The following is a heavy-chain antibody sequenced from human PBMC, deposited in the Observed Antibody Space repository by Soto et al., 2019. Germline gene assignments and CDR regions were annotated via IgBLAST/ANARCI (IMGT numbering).Heavy chain of an antibody. CDR1: GGSISSYY. CDR3: ERDQCDRRSGGSCYYWFDT. J-gene: IGHJ5*02. D-gene: IGHD2-15*01. Sequence: PSETLSLTCTVSGGSISSYYWSWIRQPAGKGLEWIGRIYTSGSTNYNPSLKSRVTMSVDTSKNQFSLKLSSVAAADTAVYYCERDQCDRRSGGSCYYWFDTWGQGTLVTVSS. V-gene: IGHV4-4*07. CDR2: IYTSGST.